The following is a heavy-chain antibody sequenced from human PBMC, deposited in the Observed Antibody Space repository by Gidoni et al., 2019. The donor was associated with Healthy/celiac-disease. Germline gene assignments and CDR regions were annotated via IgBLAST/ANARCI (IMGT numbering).Heavy chain of an antibody. CDR1: GFTFSSYA. Sequence: EVQLLESGGGLVQPGGSLRLSCAASGFTFSSYAMSWVRQAPGKGLEWVSGISGSGGSTYYADSVKGRFTISRDNSKNTLYLQMNSLRAEDTAVYYCAKDVRGYDFWSGYYKDYYYGMDVWGQGTTVTVSS. V-gene: IGHV3-23*01. D-gene: IGHD3-3*01. J-gene: IGHJ6*02. CDR3: AKDVRGYDFWSGYYKDYYYGMDV. CDR2: ISGSGGST.